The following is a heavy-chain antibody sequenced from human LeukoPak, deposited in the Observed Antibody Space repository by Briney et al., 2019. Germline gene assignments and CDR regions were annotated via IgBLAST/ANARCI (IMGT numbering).Heavy chain of an antibody. CDR3: AKESGALGAPLYDY. CDR2: ISDNGGGT. Sequence: GGSLRLSCVASGFIFRNYAMSWVRQAPGEGLEWVSGISDNGGGTYYADSVKGRFTISRDNSKNMLYLQMNGLRAEDTAVYYCAKESGALGAPLYDYWGRGILVTASS. CDR1: GFIFRNYA. J-gene: IGHJ4*02. V-gene: IGHV3-23*01. D-gene: IGHD4/OR15-4a*01.